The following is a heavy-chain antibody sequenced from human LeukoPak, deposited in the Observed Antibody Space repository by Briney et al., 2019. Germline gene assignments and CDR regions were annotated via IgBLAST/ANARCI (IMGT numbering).Heavy chain of an antibody. CDR2: MNPNSGNT. CDR3: ARGPSASYYDFWRGPADPIPRVGMDV. J-gene: IGHJ6*02. Sequence: ASVKVSCKASGYTFTSYDINWVRQATGQGLEWMGWMNPNSGNTGYAQKFQGRVTMTRNTSISTAYMELSSLRSEDTAVYYCARGPSASYYDFWRGPADPIPRVGMDVWGQGTTVTVSS. CDR1: GYTFTSYD. V-gene: IGHV1-8*01. D-gene: IGHD3-3*01.